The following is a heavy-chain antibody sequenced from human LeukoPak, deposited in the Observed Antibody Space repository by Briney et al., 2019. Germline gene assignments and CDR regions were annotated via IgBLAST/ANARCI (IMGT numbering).Heavy chain of an antibody. D-gene: IGHD1-26*01. Sequence: GGSLRLSCAASGFTFSSYWMSWVRQAPGKGLEGVANIKQDGSEKYYVDSVKGRFTISRDNAKNSLYLQMNSLRAEDTAVYYCAREWVNSGSYVVAFDIWGQGTMVTVSS. CDR1: GFTFSSYW. J-gene: IGHJ3*02. CDR3: AREWVNSGSYVVAFDI. CDR2: IKQDGSEK. V-gene: IGHV3-7*01.